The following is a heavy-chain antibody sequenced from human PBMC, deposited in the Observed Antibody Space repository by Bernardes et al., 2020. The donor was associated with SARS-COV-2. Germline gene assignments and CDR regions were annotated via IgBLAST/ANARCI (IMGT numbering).Heavy chain of an antibody. D-gene: IGHD3-10*01. Sequence: GGSLRLSCAASGFTFSKVWMSWVRQAPGTGLELVGLIKSRADGGAVDYASPVKGRFTISRDDSSDTLYLQMNSLKTGDTAVYYCTTAGSFWGQGTLVTVSS. J-gene: IGHJ4*02. V-gene: IGHV3-15*01. CDR1: GFTFSKVW. CDR2: IKSRADGGAV. CDR3: TTAGSF.